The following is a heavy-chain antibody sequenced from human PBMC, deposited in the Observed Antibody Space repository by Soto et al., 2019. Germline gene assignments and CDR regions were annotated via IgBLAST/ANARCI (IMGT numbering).Heavy chain of an antibody. CDR2: IYYSGST. CDR3: ARVLASIAARPQLYYYYYGMDV. CDR1: GCSLSSGDYY. V-gene: IGHV4-30-4*01. D-gene: IGHD6-6*01. Sequence: SGTLSLTCTVSGCSLSSGDYYLGLVRQPPGEGLEWIGYIYYSGSTYYNPSLKSRVTISVDTSKNQFSLKLSSVTAADTAVYYCARVLASIAARPQLYYYYYGMDVWGQGTTVTVSS. J-gene: IGHJ6*02.